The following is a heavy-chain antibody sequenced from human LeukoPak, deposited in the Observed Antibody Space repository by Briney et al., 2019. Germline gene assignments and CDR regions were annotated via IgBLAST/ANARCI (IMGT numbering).Heavy chain of an antibody. Sequence: SETLSLTCTVSGGSISSYYWSWIRQPPGKGLEWIGYIYYSGSTNYNPSLKSRITISVDTSKNQFSLKLSSVIAADTAVYYCARNLAFWGQGTLVTVSS. D-gene: IGHD3-3*02. CDR1: GGSISSYY. J-gene: IGHJ4*02. CDR2: IYYSGST. CDR3: ARNLAF. V-gene: IGHV4-59*12.